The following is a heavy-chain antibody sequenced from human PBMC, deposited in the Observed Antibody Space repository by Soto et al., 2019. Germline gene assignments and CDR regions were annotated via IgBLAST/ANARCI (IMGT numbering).Heavy chain of an antibody. CDR1: GYSFTSYW. V-gene: IGHV5-51*01. CDR3: ASSYCSGGSCYSALLLN. J-gene: IGHJ4*02. D-gene: IGHD2-15*01. Sequence: GESLKISCKGSGYSFTSYWIGWVRQMPGKGLEWMGIIYPGDSDTRYSPSFQGQVTISADKSISTAYLQWSSLKASDTAMYYCASSYCSGGSCYSALLLNWGQGTLVTVSS. CDR2: IYPGDSDT.